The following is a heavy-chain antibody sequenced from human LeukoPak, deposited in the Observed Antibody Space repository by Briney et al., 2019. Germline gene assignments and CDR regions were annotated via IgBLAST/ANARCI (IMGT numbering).Heavy chain of an antibody. Sequence: GGSLRLSCAASGFTFSSFWMSWVRQAPGKGLEWVANIKQDGSEKYYVDSVRGRFTISRDNAKNSLYLQMNSLRAEDTAVYYCARPKIDWDAFDIWGQGTMVTVSS. J-gene: IGHJ3*02. CDR1: GFTFSSFW. CDR3: ARPKIDWDAFDI. CDR2: IKQDGSEK. D-gene: IGHD3-9*01. V-gene: IGHV3-7*01.